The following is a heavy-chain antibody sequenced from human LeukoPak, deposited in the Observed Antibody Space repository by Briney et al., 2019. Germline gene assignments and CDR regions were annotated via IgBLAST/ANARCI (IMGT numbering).Heavy chain of an antibody. V-gene: IGHV3-74*01. CDR2: VSSDGTST. D-gene: IGHD1-14*01. Sequence: GGSVTLSCAGSGFTDSNYWTHWVRQAPGKGLVWVSRVSSDGTSTFYADSVKDRFTISRDNAENTLYLQMNSLRAEETAVYYCARHFGHSRRAFDIWGQGRLVTVSS. CDR1: GFTDSNYW. CDR3: ARHFGHSRRAFDI. J-gene: IGHJ3*02.